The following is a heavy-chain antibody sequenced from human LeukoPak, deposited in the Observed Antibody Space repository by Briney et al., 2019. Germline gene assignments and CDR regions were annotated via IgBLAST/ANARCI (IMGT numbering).Heavy chain of an antibody. J-gene: IGHJ6*03. D-gene: IGHD4-23*01. Sequence: PSETLSLTCTVSGGPINNYYWSWIRQPPGKGLEWIGEIKHSGSTNYNPSLKSRVTISVDTSKNQFSLKLSSVTAADTAVYYCARTTVVSREGSYYYYMDVWGKGTTVTVSS. CDR3: ARTTVVSREGSYYYYMDV. CDR1: GGPINNYY. V-gene: IGHV4-34*01. CDR2: IKHSGST.